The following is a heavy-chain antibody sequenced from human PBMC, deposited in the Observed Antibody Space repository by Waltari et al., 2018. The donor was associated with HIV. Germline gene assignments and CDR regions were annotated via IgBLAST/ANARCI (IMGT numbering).Heavy chain of an antibody. Sequence: EVQLVQSAAEVKKPGQSLKISCKGSGYSFTSYWIGWVRQAPGTGLEWMGDIYPADSDTTYNPSFRGQVTISVDTSISTAYVQWRSLKASDTAVYFCARRLVGADAFEIWGQGTEVIVSS. J-gene: IGHJ3*02. V-gene: IGHV5-51*03. CDR1: GYSFTSYW. CDR2: IYPADSDT. D-gene: IGHD1-26*01. CDR3: ARRLVGADAFEI.